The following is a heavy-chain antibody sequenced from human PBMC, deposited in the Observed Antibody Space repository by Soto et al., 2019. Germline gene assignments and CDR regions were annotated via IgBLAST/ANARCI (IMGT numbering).Heavy chain of an antibody. J-gene: IGHJ4*02. CDR2: IYPGDSDV. Sequence: PGESLKISCKGSGYNFANYWIGWVRQMPGKGPEWMGIIYPGDSDVRYSPSFEGQVTISADKSISTAYLQWNSLKASDSAMYHCARSYSRGGSYFVILDSWGQGTLVTVSS. V-gene: IGHV5-51*01. CDR3: ARSYSRGGSYFVILDS. CDR1: GYNFANYW. D-gene: IGHD3-10*01.